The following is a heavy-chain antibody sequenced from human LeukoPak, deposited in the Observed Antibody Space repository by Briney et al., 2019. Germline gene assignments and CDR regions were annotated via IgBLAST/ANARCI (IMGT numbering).Heavy chain of an antibody. V-gene: IGHV4-38-2*02. CDR2: IYHSGST. Sequence: PSETLSLTCTVSGYSISSGYYWGWIRQPPGKGLEWIGSIYHSGSTSYNPSLRSRVTLSMDTSKNQFSLKLTSVTAADTAVYYCARDLGCSSTSCHFDYWGQGTLVTVSS. CDR3: ARDLGCSSTSCHFDY. CDR1: GYSISSGYY. D-gene: IGHD2-2*01. J-gene: IGHJ4*02.